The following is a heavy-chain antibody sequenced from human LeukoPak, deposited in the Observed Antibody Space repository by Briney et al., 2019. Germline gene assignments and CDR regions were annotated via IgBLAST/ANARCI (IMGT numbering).Heavy chain of an antibody. Sequence: SETLSLTCTVSGYSISSGYYWGWIRQPPGKGLEWTGSIDHSGSTYYNPSLKSRVTTSVDTSKNQFSLKLSSVTAADTAVYYCARMGYSYGYLSNWFDPWGQGTLVTVSS. J-gene: IGHJ5*02. D-gene: IGHD5-18*01. CDR3: ARMGYSYGYLSNWFDP. V-gene: IGHV4-38-2*02. CDR2: IDHSGST. CDR1: GYSISSGYY.